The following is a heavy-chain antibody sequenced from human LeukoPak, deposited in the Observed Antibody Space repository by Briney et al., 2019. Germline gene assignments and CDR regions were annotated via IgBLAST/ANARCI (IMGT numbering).Heavy chain of an antibody. CDR1: GFTFSSHA. CDR3: VKDYQVGNSPAFGDY. D-gene: IGHD1-26*01. Sequence: PGGSLRLSCAASGFTFSSHAMSWVRRGPGKGLEWVSGLIENGATTYYADSVKGRFTISRDNSRNTMYLQMNSLRVEGTAVYYCVKDYQVGNSPAFGDYWGQGTLVTISS. CDR2: LIENGATT. J-gene: IGHJ4*02. V-gene: IGHV3-23*01.